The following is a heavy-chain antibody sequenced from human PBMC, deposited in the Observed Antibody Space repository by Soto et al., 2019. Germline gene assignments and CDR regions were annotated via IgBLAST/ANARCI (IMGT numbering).Heavy chain of an antibody. D-gene: IGHD3-16*01. V-gene: IGHV4-59*01. CDR3: ASSKMGLISDLET. CDR2: IPYSGGP. J-gene: IGHJ5*02. Sequence: PSETLSLTWNVSGDSIRSYFWSWVRQPPGKGLEWIGYIPYSGGPTYNPSLKSRVTISIDTSKKQFSLKMTSVTAADTAVYYCASSKMGLISDLETWCQGTLVTVSS. CDR1: GDSIRSYF.